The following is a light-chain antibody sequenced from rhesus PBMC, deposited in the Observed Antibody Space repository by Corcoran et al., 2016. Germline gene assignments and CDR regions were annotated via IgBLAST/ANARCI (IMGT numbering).Light chain of an antibody. CDR2: ASS. CDR3: QHGYGT. CDR1: QGISNN. V-gene: IGKV1S17*01. J-gene: IGKJ4*01. Sequence: DIQMTQSPYSLSASVGDRVTITCQASQGISNNLAWYQQKQGKVPKHLIYASSTWKSGVPLRSIGSGSGTDFTLTIRSLQPGEFAKYYCQHGYGTFGGGTKVEIK.